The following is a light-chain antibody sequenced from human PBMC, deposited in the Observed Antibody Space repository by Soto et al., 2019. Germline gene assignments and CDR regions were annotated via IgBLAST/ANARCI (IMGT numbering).Light chain of an antibody. J-gene: IGLJ3*02. CDR2: EGT. CDR3: CSYVRSSNWV. CDR1: SSDVGTYNL. Sequence: QSVLTQPASVSGSPGQSITISCTGTSSDVGTYNLVSWYQQHPGKAPHLIIYEGTKRPSRVSNRFSGSKSGNTASLTFSGLQAEDEAHYYCCSYVRSSNWVFGGGTQLTVL. V-gene: IGLV2-23*01.